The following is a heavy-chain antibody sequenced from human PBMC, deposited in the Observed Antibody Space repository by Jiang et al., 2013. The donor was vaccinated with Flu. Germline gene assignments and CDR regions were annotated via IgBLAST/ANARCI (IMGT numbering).Heavy chain of an antibody. CDR2: ISSSSSYT. J-gene: IGHJ4*02. CDR3: ARGRGRSSDYFDY. D-gene: IGHD3-16*01. V-gene: IGHV3-11*06. Sequence: QLVESGGGLVKPGGSLRLSCAASGFTFSDYYMSWIRQAPGKGLEWVSYISSSSSYTNYADSVKGRFTISRDNAKNSLYLQMNSLRAEDTAVYYCARGRGRSSDYFDYWGQGTLVTVSS. CDR1: GFTFSDYY.